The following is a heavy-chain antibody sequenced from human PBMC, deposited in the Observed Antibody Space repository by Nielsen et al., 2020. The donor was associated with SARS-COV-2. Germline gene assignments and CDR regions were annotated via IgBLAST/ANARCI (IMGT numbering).Heavy chain of an antibody. CDR2: ISWNSGSI. V-gene: IGHV3-9*01. J-gene: IGHJ4*02. CDR3: TRDGHHWDLDN. CDR1: GFTFDDYA. Sequence: SLKISCAASGFTFDDYAMHWVRQAPGKGLEWVSGISWNSGSIGYADSVKGRFTISRDNAENTLHLDMGSLRVGDSAVYYCTRDGHHWDLDNWGQGALVTVSS. D-gene: IGHD7-27*01.